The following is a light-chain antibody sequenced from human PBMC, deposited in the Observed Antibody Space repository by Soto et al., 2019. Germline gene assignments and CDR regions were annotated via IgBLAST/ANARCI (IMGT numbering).Light chain of an antibody. V-gene: IGKV3-20*01. Sequence: EIVLTQSPGTLSLSPGEGATLSCRASQSVSGTYLAWFQQKPGQALRLLIYGASSRATGIPDRFSGSGSGTDFTLTISRLEPEDFAVYYCQQYASSPRTFGQGTKVEIK. CDR1: QSVSGTY. J-gene: IGKJ1*01. CDR3: QQYASSPRT. CDR2: GAS.